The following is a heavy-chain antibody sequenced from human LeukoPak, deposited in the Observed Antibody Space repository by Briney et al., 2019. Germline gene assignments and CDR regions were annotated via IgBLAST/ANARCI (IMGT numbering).Heavy chain of an antibody. D-gene: IGHD6-13*01. CDR1: GFTFSSYW. CDR3: AREPGIAAAAPIDY. CDR2: IKQDGSEK. J-gene: IGHJ4*02. V-gene: IGHV3-7*01. Sequence: SGGSLRLSCAASGFTFSSYWMSWVRQAPGKGLEWVANIKQDGSEKYYVDSVKGRFTISRDNAKNSLYLQVNSLRAEDTAVYYCAREPGIAAAAPIDYWGQGTLVTVSS.